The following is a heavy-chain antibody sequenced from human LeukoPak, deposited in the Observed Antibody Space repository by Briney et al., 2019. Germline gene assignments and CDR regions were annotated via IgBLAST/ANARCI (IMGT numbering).Heavy chain of an antibody. D-gene: IGHD2-2*01. CDR2: ISGSGGST. J-gene: IGHJ4*02. CDR3: AKDLGYTSCLDY. CDR1: GFTFSSYA. V-gene: IGHV3-23*01. Sequence: GGSLRLSCAASGFTFSSYAMSWVRHAPGKGLEWVSAISGSGGSTYYADSVKGRFTISRDNSKNTLYLQMNSLRAEDTAVYYCAKDLGYTSCLDYWGQGTLVTVSS.